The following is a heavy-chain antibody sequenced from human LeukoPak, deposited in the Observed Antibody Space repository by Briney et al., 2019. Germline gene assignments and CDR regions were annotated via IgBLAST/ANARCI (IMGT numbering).Heavy chain of an antibody. CDR1: GGSISSGGYS. V-gene: IGHV4-30-2*01. CDR3: ARDLQYSGYGFDY. Sequence: SETLSLTCAVSGGSISSGGYSWRWIRQPRGKGLEWIGYIYHSGSTYYNPSLKSRVTISVDRSKNQFSLKLSSVTAADTAMYYCARDLQYSGYGFDYWGQGTLVTVSS. CDR2: IYHSGST. D-gene: IGHD5-12*01. J-gene: IGHJ4*02.